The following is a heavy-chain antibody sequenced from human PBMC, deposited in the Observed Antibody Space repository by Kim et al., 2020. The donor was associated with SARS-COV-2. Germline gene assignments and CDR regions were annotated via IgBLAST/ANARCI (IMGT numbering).Heavy chain of an antibody. V-gene: IGHV3-7*01. D-gene: IGHD6-25*01. CDR2: EK. Sequence: EKNYVDYARGRFTISRDNAKNSLYLQMNSLRAEDTAGYYCARERLAGSLDYWGQGTLVTVSS. J-gene: IGHJ4*02. CDR3: ARERLAGSLDY.